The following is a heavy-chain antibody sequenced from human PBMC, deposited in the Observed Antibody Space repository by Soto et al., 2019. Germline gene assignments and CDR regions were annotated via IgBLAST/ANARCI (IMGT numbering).Heavy chain of an antibody. J-gene: IGHJ4*02. D-gene: IGHD5-12*01. CDR2: INHSGST. CDR1: GGSFSGYY. CDR3: ARGYSGYDYNFDY. Sequence: SETLSLACAVHGGSFSGYYWSWIRQPPGKGLEWIGEINHSGSTNYNPSLRSRVTISIDTSKDEFSLTLSSVTAADTAVYFCARGYSGYDYNFDYWGQGISVTVSS. V-gene: IGHV4-34*01.